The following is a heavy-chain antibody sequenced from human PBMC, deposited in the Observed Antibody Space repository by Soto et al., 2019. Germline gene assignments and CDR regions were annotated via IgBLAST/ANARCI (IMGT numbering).Heavy chain of an antibody. D-gene: IGHD2-15*01. J-gene: IGHJ6*02. CDR3: ARLGDCSGGSCFSRYYYHGVDV. V-gene: IGHV5-10-1*01. Sequence: GESLKISCKSSGYSLATYWITWVRQMPGKGLEWMGRIDPSDSYINYSPSFQGRVTISADKSRNTAYLQWSSLEASDTAMYYCARLGDCSGGSCFSRYYYHGVDVWGQGTTVTVSS. CDR1: GYSLATYW. CDR2: IDPSDSYI.